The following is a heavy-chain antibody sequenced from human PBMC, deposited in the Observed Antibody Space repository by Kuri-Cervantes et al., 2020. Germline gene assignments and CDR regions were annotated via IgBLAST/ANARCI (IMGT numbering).Heavy chain of an antibody. Sequence: GESLKISWAASGFTFSSYGMHWVRQAPGKGLEWVAVISYDGSNKYYADSVKGRFTISRDNSKNTLYLQMNSLRAEDTAVYYCAKDLYYYDSSGYCDYWGQGTLVTVSS. V-gene: IGHV3-30*18. J-gene: IGHJ4*02. D-gene: IGHD3-22*01. CDR2: ISYDGSNK. CDR1: GFTFSSYG. CDR3: AKDLYYYDSSGYCDY.